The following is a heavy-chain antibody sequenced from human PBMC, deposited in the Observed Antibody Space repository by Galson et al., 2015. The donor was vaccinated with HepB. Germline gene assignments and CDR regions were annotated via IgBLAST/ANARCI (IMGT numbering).Heavy chain of an antibody. J-gene: IGHJ4*02. D-gene: IGHD3-22*01. Sequence: SETLSLTCAVSGGSISSSNWWSWVRQPPGKGLEWIGEIYHSGSTNYNPSLKSRVTISVDKSKNQFSLKLSSVTAADTAVYYCARAVYDSNGMEGYFDYWGQGTLVTVSS. CDR3: ARAVYDSNGMEGYFDY. CDR1: GGSISSSNW. CDR2: IYHSGST. V-gene: IGHV4-4*02.